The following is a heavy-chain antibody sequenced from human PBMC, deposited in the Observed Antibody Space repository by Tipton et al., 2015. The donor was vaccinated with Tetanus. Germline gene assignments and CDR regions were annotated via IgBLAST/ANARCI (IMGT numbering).Heavy chain of an antibody. CDR1: GGSFSGYY. CDR3: ARGERRGGYSLGYFSSRGMDV. Sequence: TLSLTCAVYGGSFSGYYWSWIRQPPGKGLEWIGEINHSGSTNYNPSLKSRVTISVDTSKNQFSLKLSSVTAADPAVYYCARGERRGGYSLGYFSSRGMDVWCQGPTVTVSS. J-gene: IGHJ6*02. CDR2: INHSGST. V-gene: IGHV4-34*01. D-gene: IGHD5-18*01.